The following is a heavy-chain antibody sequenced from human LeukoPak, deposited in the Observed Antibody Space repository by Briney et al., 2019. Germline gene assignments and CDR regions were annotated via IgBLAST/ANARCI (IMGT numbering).Heavy chain of an antibody. CDR1: GGSVSSGSYY. D-gene: IGHD2-15*01. Sequence: PSETLSLTCTVSGGSVSSGSYYWSWIRQPPGKGLEWIGYTYYSGSTNYNPSLKSRVTISVDTSKNQFSLKLSSVTAADTAVYYCASSIVVGDWFDPWGQGTLVTVSS. CDR3: ASSIVVGDWFDP. V-gene: IGHV4-61*01. J-gene: IGHJ5*02. CDR2: TYYSGST.